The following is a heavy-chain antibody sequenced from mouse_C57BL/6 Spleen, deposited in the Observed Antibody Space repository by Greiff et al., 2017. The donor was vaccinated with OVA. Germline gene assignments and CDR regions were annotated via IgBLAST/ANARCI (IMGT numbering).Heavy chain of an antibody. CDR2: ISPGSGST. CDR1: GYTFTSYW. J-gene: IGHJ2*01. V-gene: IGHV1-55*01. CDR3: SRSGTYDYDEYYYDY. D-gene: IGHD2-4*01. Sequence: QVQLKESGAELVKPGASVQMSCKASGYTFTSYWITWVKQRPGQGLEWIGDISPGSGSTNYHEKLKSKAPLTVDTSSSTADLQLSSLTSEDSAVYDGSRSGTYDYDEYYYDYCGQGTTLTVSS.